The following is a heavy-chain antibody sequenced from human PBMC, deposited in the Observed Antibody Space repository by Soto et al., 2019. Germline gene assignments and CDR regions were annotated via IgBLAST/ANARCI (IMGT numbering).Heavy chain of an antibody. Sequence: SVKVSCKASCYTFTSYGISLLRQAPGQWLEWMGWISAYNGNTNYAQKLQGRVTMTTDTSTSTAYMELRSLRSDDTAVYYCARGGSYYYYYYGMDVWGQGTTVTVS. CDR3: ARGGSYYYYYYGMDV. CDR1: CYTFTSYG. J-gene: IGHJ6*02. CDR2: ISAYNGNT. V-gene: IGHV1-18*01. D-gene: IGHD1-26*01.